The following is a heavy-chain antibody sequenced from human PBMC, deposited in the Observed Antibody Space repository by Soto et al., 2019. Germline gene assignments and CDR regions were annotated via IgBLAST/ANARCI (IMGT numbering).Heavy chain of an antibody. V-gene: IGHV1-69*12. D-gene: IGHD5-18*01. Sequence: QVQLVQSGAEAKKPGSSVKVSCKASGGTFSSYAISWVRQAPGQGLEWMGGIIPIFGTANYAQKFQGRVTITADESTSTAYMEMSSLRSEDTAVYYCAILPRGYSYVLEDYWGQGTLVTVSS. CDR1: GGTFSSYA. CDR3: AILPRGYSYVLEDY. CDR2: IIPIFGTA. J-gene: IGHJ4*02.